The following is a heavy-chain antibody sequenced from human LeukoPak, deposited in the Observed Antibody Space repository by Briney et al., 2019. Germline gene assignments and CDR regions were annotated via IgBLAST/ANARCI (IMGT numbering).Heavy chain of an antibody. CDR2: IYYSGST. D-gene: IGHD7-27*01. Sequence: SETLPLTCTVSGGSISSGGYYCSWIRQHPGKVLEGIGYIYYSGSTYYPPSLKSRVNISVAASKNQFSLKLSSVTAADTAVYYCARDKGLGRHNLSAFDYWGQGTLVTVSS. CDR3: ARDKGLGRHNLSAFDY. J-gene: IGHJ4*02. CDR1: GGSISSGGYY. V-gene: IGHV4-31*03.